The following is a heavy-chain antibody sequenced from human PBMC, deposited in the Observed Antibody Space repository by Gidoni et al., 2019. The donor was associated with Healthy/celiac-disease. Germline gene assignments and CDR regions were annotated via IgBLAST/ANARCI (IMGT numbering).Heavy chain of an antibody. CDR2: ISSSSSYI. CDR1: GFTFSSYS. J-gene: IGHJ6*02. V-gene: IGHV3-21*01. CDR3: ARDRTVTTDPYYYYGMDV. Sequence: EVQLVESGGGLVKPGGSLRLSCAASGFTFSSYSMNWVRQAPGKGLEWVSSISSSSSYIYYADSVKGRFTISRDNAKNSLYLQMNSLRAEDTAVYYCARDRTVTTDPYYYYGMDVWGQGTTVTVSS. D-gene: IGHD4-17*01.